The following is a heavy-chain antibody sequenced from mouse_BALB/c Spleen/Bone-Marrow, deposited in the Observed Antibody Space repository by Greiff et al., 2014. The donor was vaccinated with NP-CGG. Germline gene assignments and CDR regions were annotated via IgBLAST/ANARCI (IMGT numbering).Heavy chain of an antibody. D-gene: IGHD2-4*01. Sequence: EVQLQQSGPGLVKPSQSLSLTCTVTGYSITSDYAWNWIRQFPGNKLEWMGYITYSGSTSYNPSLKSRISITRDTSKNQFFLQLNSVTTEDTATYYCARYYDYDGDYFDYWGQGTTLTASS. CDR3: ARYYDYDGDYFDY. V-gene: IGHV3-2*02. CDR2: ITYSGST. CDR1: GYSITSDYA. J-gene: IGHJ2*01.